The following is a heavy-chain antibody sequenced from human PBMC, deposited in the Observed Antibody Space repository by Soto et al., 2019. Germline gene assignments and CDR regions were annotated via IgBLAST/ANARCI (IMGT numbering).Heavy chain of an antibody. V-gene: IGHV4-59*08. CDR3: ARHLRVGAGIALDI. Sequence: SETLSLTCTVSGGSISSYYWSWIRQPPGKGLEWIASIHYSGSTNYNPSLKSRVSLSVDTSTNHLSLHLSSVTAADTAVYYCARHLRVGAGIALDIWGQGTTVTVSS. CDR2: IHYSGST. J-gene: IGHJ3*02. D-gene: IGHD1-26*01. CDR1: GGSISSYY.